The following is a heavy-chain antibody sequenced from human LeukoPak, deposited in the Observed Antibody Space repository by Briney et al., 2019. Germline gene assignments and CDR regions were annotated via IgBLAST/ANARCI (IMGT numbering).Heavy chain of an antibody. J-gene: IGHJ5*02. V-gene: IGHV3-48*01. CDR1: GFTFSSYS. CDR2: ISIRSSTI. D-gene: IGHD3-22*01. Sequence: PGGSLRLSCAASGFTFSSYSMAWVRQAPGKGLEWVSYISIRSSTIYYADSVKGRFTISRDNAKNSLYVQMNSLRAEDTAVYYCARERYYYDSSGYYGWFDPWGQGTLVTVSS. CDR3: ARERYYYDSSGYYGWFDP.